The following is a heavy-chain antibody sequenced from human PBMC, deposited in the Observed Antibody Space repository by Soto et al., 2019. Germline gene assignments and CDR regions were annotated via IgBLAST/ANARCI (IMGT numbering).Heavy chain of an antibody. D-gene: IGHD3-10*01. Sequence: SGPTLVNPTQTLTLTCTFSGFSLSTSGVGVGWIRQPPGKALERLTLIYWDDDKRYSPSLKSRLTITKDTSKNQVVLTMTNMDPVDTATYYCAHRHTPFLWFGETPFDYWGQGTLVTVSS. CDR3: AHRHTPFLWFGETPFDY. V-gene: IGHV2-5*02. CDR2: IYWDDDK. J-gene: IGHJ4*02. CDR1: GFSLSTSGVG.